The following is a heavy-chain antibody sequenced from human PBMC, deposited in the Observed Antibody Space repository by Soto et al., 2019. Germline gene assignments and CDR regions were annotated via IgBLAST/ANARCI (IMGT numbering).Heavy chain of an antibody. CDR1: GFTFSSYA. CDR2: ISGSGGST. J-gene: IGHJ6*02. D-gene: IGHD3-22*01. CDR3: AANRGYNYYYGMDV. Sequence: EVQLLESGGGLVQPGGSLRLSCVASGFTFSSYAMSCVRQAPGKGLEWVSAISGSGGSTYYADSVKGRFTISRDNSKNTLYLQMNSLRAEDTAVYYCAANRGYNYYYGMDVWGQGTTVTGSS. V-gene: IGHV3-23*01.